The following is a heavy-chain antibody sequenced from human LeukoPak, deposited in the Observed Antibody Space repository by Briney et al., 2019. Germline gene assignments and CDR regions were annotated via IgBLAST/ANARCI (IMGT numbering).Heavy chain of an antibody. V-gene: IGHV4-34*01. J-gene: IGHJ4*02. Sequence: SETLSLTCAVYGGSFSGYYWSWIRQPPGKGLEWIGEINHSGSTNYNPSLKSRVTISVDTSKNQFSLKLSSVTAADTAVYYCARALHTAMATYYDSSGLDYWGQGTLVTVSS. CDR3: ARALHTAMATYYDSSGLDY. CDR2: INHSGST. CDR1: GGSFSGYY. D-gene: IGHD3-22*01.